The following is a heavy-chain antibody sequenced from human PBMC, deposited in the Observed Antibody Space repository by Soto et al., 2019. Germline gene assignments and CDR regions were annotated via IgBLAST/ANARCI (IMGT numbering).Heavy chain of an antibody. CDR2: ISSSGSTI. J-gene: IGHJ6*01. Sequence: PRGSLLLSCATSVFTFSSYEMNWVRQAPGKGLEWVSYISSSGSTIYYADSVKGRFTISRDNAKNSLYLQMNSLRAEDTAVYYCARDIAVAGSYYYGMDVWGQGTTVTVSS. CDR3: ARDIAVAGSYYYGMDV. V-gene: IGHV3-48*03. D-gene: IGHD6-19*01. CDR1: VFTFSSYE.